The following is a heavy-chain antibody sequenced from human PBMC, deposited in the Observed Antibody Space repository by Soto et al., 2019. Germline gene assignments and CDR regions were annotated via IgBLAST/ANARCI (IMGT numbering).Heavy chain of an antibody. V-gene: IGHV5-51*01. D-gene: IGHD1-26*01. CDR1: GYIFTSYW. CDR3: ARLGLGSGSSAGMDV. CDR2: IYPGDSDT. J-gene: IGHJ6*02. Sequence: GESLKISCKGSGYIFTSYWIGLVRQIPGKGLEWMGIIYPGDSDTRYSPSFQGQVTISADKSISTAYLQWSSLKASDTAMYYCARLGLGSGSSAGMDVWGQGTTVTVSS.